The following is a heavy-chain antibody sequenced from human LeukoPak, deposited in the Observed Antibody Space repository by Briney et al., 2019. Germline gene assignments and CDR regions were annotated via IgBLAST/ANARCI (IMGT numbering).Heavy chain of an antibody. D-gene: IGHD2-2*01. CDR3: ARDVTYALMDV. CDR2: ITTSSTYL. Sequence: PGGSLRLSCAASGFTFSAYTMNWVRQAPGKGLEWVSSITTSSTYLYYADSLKGRFTISRDNGKSSLYLQINSLRAEDTAVYYCARDVTYALMDVWGKGTTVTVSS. V-gene: IGHV3-21*01. J-gene: IGHJ6*03. CDR1: GFTFSAYT.